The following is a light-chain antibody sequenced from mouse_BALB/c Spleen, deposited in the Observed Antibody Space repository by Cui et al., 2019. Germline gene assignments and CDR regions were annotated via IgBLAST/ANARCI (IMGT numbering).Light chain of an antibody. CDR1: SSVSY. V-gene: IGKV4-55*01. J-gene: IGKJ1*01. Sequence: QIVLTQSPAIMSASPGEKVTMTCSASSSVSYMYWYLQKPGSSPRLLIYDTSNLASGVPVRFSGSGSGTSYSLTISRMEAEDAATYYCQQWSSYPRTFGGGTKLEIK. CDR3: QQWSSYPRT. CDR2: DTS.